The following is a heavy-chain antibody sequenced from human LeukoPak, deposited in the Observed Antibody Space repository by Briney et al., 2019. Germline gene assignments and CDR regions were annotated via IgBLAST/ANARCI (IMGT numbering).Heavy chain of an antibody. CDR1: GYTFTSYG. CDR3: ARDPGSFLSSSGWLNWFGP. V-gene: IGHV1-18*01. CDR2: ISGYNGNT. J-gene: IGHJ5*02. Sequence: GASVKVSCKASGYTFTSYGISWVRQAPGQGLEWMGWISGYNGNTNYAQKFQGRVTMTTDTSTSTVYMELRSLRSDDTAVYYCARDPGSFLSSSGWLNWFGPWGQGTLVTVSS. D-gene: IGHD6-19*01.